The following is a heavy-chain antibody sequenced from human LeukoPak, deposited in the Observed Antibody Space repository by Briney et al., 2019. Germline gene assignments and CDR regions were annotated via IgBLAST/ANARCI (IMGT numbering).Heavy chain of an antibody. CDR2: ISFDGSNK. J-gene: IGHJ4*02. Sequence: GGSLRLSCAASGFTFSSYGMYWVRQVPGKGLEWAAVISFDGSNKYYADSVKGRFTISRDNSKNTLYLQMNSLRAEDTAVYYCAKDRQYHGSGSLFDYWGQGTLVTVSS. V-gene: IGHV3-30*18. CDR1: GFTFSSYG. CDR3: AKDRQYHGSGSLFDY. D-gene: IGHD3-10*01.